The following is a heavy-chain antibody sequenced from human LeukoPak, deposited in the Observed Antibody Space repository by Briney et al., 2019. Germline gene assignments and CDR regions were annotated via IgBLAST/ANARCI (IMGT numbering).Heavy chain of an antibody. D-gene: IGHD1-26*01. Sequence: GGSLRLSCAASGFTFSSYSMNWVRQAPGKGLEWVSSISSSSSYIYYADSVKGRFTISRDNARNSVYLQMASLRVEDTAVYYCARDPVEWELLLDYWGQGTLVTVSS. CDR2: ISSSSSYI. CDR1: GFTFSSYS. J-gene: IGHJ4*02. V-gene: IGHV3-21*01. CDR3: ARDPVEWELLLDY.